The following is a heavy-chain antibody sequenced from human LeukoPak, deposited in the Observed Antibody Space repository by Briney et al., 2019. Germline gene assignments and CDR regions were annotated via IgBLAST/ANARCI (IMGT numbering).Heavy chain of an antibody. Sequence: GGSLRLSCAASGFTFSSYWMSWVRQAPGKGLEWVAVISYDGSNKYYADSVKGRFTISRDNSKNTLYLQMNSLRAEDTAVYYCAKGRPIDVWGQGTTVTVSS. CDR1: GFTFSSYW. J-gene: IGHJ6*02. CDR3: AKGRPIDV. CDR2: ISYDGSNK. V-gene: IGHV3-30*18. D-gene: IGHD6-6*01.